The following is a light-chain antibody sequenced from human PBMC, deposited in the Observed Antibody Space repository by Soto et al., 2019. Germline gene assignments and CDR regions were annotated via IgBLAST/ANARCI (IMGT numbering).Light chain of an antibody. CDR3: QQYNNWPPWT. CDR2: GAS. Sequence: EIVMTQSPATLSVSPGERATLSCRASQSVSSNLAWYQQKLGQAPRLLIYGASTRATGIPARFSGSGSGTEFPLTISSLQSEDFAVYYCQQYNNWPPWTFGQGTKVEIK. J-gene: IGKJ1*01. CDR1: QSVSSN. V-gene: IGKV3-15*01.